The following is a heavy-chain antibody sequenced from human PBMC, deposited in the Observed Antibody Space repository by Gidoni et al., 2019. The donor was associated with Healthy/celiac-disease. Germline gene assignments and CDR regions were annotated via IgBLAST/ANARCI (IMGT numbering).Heavy chain of an antibody. D-gene: IGHD6-13*01. CDR2: IIPIFGTA. Sequence: QVQLVQSGAGVKKPGSSVQVSCKAYEGTFSIYAISWVRQAPGQGLEWMGGIIPIFGTANYAQKFQVRVTITADESTSTAYMELSSLRSEDTAVYYCAREITGDSSYGMDVWGQGTTVTVSS. CDR3: AREITGDSSYGMDV. V-gene: IGHV1-69*01. J-gene: IGHJ6*02. CDR1: EGTFSIYA.